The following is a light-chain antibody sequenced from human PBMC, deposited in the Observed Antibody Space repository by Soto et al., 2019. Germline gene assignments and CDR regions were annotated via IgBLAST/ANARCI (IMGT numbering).Light chain of an antibody. J-gene: IGLJ3*02. V-gene: IGLV2-8*01. Sequence: QSALTQPPSASGSPEQSVTISCTGTSSDVGGYNSVSWYQQHPGKAPKLMIYEVTKRPSGVPDRFSGSKSGNTASLTVSGLQAEDEADYYCSSYAGSNNGVFGGGTQLTVL. CDR3: SSYAGSNNGV. CDR2: EVT. CDR1: SSDVGGYNS.